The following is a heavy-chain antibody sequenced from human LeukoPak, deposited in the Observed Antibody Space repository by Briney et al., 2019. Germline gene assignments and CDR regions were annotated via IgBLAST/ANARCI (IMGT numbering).Heavy chain of an antibody. D-gene: IGHD3-10*01. Sequence: SDTLSLTCAVSGYSITSSSWWGWIRQPPGKGLEWIGYIYHSGSTYYNPSLQSRVTMSVDTSKNQFSLKLSSVTAVDTAVYYCARKENVYYYFDYWGQGTLVTVSS. CDR2: IYHSGST. J-gene: IGHJ4*02. V-gene: IGHV4-28*01. CDR1: GYSITSSSW. CDR3: ARKENVYYYFDY.